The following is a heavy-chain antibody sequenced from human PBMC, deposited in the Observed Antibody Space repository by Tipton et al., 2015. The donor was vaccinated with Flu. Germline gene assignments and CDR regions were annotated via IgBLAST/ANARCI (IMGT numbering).Heavy chain of an antibody. CDR2: FYYSGST. CDR3: ARGESGYSPDDY. CDR1: GYSITSGHY. D-gene: IGHD3-22*01. Sequence: LRLSCAVSGYSITSGHYWGWIRQPPGKGLEWIGSFYYSGSTYYNPSLKSRVTISVDTSNNQFSLKLSSVTAADTAVYYCARGESGYSPDDYWGQGTLVTVSS. J-gene: IGHJ4*02. V-gene: IGHV4-38-2*01.